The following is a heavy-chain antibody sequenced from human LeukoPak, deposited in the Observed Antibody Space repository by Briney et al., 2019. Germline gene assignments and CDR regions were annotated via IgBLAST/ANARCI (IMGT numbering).Heavy chain of an antibody. CDR2: IIPIFGTA. CDR3: AKEGRSSGIQAP. Sequence: SVKVSCKASGGTFSSYAISWVRQAPGQGLEWMGGIIPIFGTANYAQKFQGRVTITADESTSTAYMELSSLRSEDTAVYYCAKEGRSSGIQAPWGQGTLVTVSS. J-gene: IGHJ5*02. CDR1: GGTFSSYA. D-gene: IGHD6-25*01. V-gene: IGHV1-69*13.